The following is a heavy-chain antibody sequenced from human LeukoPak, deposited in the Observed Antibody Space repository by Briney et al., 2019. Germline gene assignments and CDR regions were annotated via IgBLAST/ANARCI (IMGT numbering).Heavy chain of an antibody. V-gene: IGHV3-49*04. Sequence: PGGSLRLSCTASGFTFGDYGMNWVRQAPGKGLEWVSFIRSKAYGGTTEYAASVKGRFTISRDNSKNTLYLQMNSLRAEDTAVYYCAKAHIAAAYFDYWGQGTLVTVSS. D-gene: IGHD6-13*01. CDR3: AKAHIAAAYFDY. CDR1: GFTFGDYG. J-gene: IGHJ4*02. CDR2: IRSKAYGGTT.